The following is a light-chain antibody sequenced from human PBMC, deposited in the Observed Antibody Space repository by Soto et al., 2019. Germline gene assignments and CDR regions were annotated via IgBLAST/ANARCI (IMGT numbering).Light chain of an antibody. CDR2: DAS. J-gene: IGKJ5*01. Sequence: EIVLTQSPATLSLSPGERATLSCRASQSVSSYLAWYQQKLGQAPRLLIYDASNRATGIPARFSGSGSGTDFTLTTSSLEPEDFAVYFCQQRSNWPRTFGQGTRLEIK. V-gene: IGKV3-11*01. CDR1: QSVSSY. CDR3: QQRSNWPRT.